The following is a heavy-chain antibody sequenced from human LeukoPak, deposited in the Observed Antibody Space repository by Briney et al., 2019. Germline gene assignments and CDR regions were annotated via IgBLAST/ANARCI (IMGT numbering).Heavy chain of an antibody. D-gene: IGHD2-2*01. J-gene: IGHJ4*02. Sequence: SVKVSCKSSVGTFSSYAISWVRQAPGQGLEWMGGIIPIFGTANYAQKFQGRVTITTDESTSTAYMELSSLRSEDTAVYYCARGGIVVVPAATEYYFDYWGQGTLVTVSS. V-gene: IGHV1-69*05. CDR3: ARGGIVVVPAATEYYFDY. CDR1: VGTFSSYA. CDR2: IIPIFGTA.